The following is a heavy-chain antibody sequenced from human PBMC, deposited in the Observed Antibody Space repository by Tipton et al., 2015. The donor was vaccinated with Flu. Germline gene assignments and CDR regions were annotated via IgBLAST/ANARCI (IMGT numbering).Heavy chain of an antibody. CDR3: ARELWFGEDSGWFDP. CDR1: GGSISSYY. D-gene: IGHD3-10*01. Sequence: TLSLTCTVSGGSISSYYWSWIRQPPGKGLEWIGYIYYSGSTNYNPSLKSRVTISVDTSKNQFSLKLSSVTAADTAVYYCARELWFGEDSGWFDPWGQGTLVTVSS. J-gene: IGHJ5*02. CDR2: IYYSGST. V-gene: IGHV4-59*01.